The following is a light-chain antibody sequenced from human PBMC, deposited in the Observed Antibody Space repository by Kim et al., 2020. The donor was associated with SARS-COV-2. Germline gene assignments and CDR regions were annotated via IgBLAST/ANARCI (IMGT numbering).Light chain of an antibody. J-gene: IGKJ5*01. CDR2: GTS. V-gene: IGKV3-20*01. CDR1: QSVDSTY. CDR3: QQYGSSPMT. Sequence: DTVLTQSPGTLSLSPGERATLSCRASQSVDSTYLGWYQQKPGRAPRLLIYGTSTRATGIPDRFSGSGSGTDFTLTISRLEPEDFAVYYCQQYGSSPMTFGQGTRLEIK.